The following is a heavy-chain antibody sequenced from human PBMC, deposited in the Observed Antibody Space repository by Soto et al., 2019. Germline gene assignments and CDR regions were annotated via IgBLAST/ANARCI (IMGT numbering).Heavy chain of an antibody. CDR1: GFTFSSYG. V-gene: IGHV3-30*18. D-gene: IGHD3-10*01. CDR3: AKDWAVPYGSGSCDY. CDR2: ISYDGSNK. J-gene: IGHJ4*02. Sequence: PGGSLRLSCAASGFTFSSYGMHWVRQAPGKGLEWVAVISYDGSNKYYADSVKGRFTISRDNSKNTLYLQMNSLRAEDTAVYYCAKDWAVPYGSGSCDYWGQGTLVTVSS.